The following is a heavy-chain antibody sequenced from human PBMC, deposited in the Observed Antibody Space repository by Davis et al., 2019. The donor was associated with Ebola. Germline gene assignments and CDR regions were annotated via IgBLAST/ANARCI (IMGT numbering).Heavy chain of an antibody. D-gene: IGHD2/OR15-2a*01. Sequence: PGGSLRLSCAASGFTVSSNYMTWVRQAPGKGLEWVSVIHNGGNTYYAAAVRGRFTISRDSSKNTVFLQMNSLRAEDTAVYYCASFPGSGYWGQGTRVTVSS. CDR3: ASFPGSGY. CDR2: IHNGGNT. CDR1: GFTVSSNY. J-gene: IGHJ4*02. V-gene: IGHV3-53*01.